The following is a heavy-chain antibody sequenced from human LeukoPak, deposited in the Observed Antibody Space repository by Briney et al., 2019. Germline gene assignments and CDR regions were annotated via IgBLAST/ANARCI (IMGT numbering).Heavy chain of an antibody. V-gene: IGHV1-2*02. D-gene: IGHD3-10*01. CDR1: GYTFVAYF. Sequence: ASVKVSCKASGYTFVAYFMHWVRQAPGQGLEWMGWINPNNGDTDSAQKFKGRVTMTRDTSISTVYMELTRLTSDDTAVYYCARGGSGSYYLVAPFDYWGQGTLVTVSS. CDR3: ARGGSGSYYLVAPFDY. CDR2: INPNNGDT. J-gene: IGHJ4*02.